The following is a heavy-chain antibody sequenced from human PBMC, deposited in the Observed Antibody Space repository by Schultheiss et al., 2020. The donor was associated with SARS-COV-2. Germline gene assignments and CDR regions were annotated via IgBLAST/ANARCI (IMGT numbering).Heavy chain of an antibody. CDR2: ISSSSSYI. J-gene: IGHJ4*02. CDR3: ARNHSSGWSLDY. V-gene: IGHV3-21*01. D-gene: IGHD6-19*01. CDR1: GFTFSNAW. Sequence: GGSLRLSCAASGFTFSNAWMSWVRQAPGKGLEWVSSISSSSSYIYYADSVKGRFTISRDNAKNSLYLQMNSLRAEDTAVYYCARNHSSGWSLDYWGQGTLVTVSS.